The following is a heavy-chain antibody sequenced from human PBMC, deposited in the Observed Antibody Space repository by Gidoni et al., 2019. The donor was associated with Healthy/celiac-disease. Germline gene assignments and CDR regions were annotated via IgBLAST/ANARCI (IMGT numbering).Heavy chain of an antibody. Sequence: EVQLLESGGGLVQPGGSLSLSCAASGFTFSSYAMSWVRQAPGKGLEWVSALLGSGGSTYYADSVKGRFTISRDNSKNTLYLQMNSLRAEDTAVYYCAKGLRQWLVGFDYWGQGTLVTVSS. CDR2: LLGSGGST. CDR1: GFTFSSYA. J-gene: IGHJ4*02. V-gene: IGHV3-23*01. CDR3: AKGLRQWLVGFDY. D-gene: IGHD6-19*01.